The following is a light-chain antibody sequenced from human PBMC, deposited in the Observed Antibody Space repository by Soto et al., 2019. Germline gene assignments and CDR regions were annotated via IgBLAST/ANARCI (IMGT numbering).Light chain of an antibody. CDR1: QSVSSW. Sequence: EIVLTQSPATLSLSPGERATLSCRASQSVSSWLAWYQQKPGQAPRLLIYDASNRSTGIPARFSGSGSGTYFPLTISSLEPEDFAVYYCQQRVNWLTFGGGTKVEIK. V-gene: IGKV3-11*01. CDR3: QQRVNWLT. CDR2: DAS. J-gene: IGKJ4*01.